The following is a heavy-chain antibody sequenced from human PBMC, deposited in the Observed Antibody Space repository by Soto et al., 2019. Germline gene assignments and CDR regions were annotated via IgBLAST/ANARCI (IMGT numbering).Heavy chain of an antibody. V-gene: IGHV3-23*01. D-gene: IGHD6-19*01. J-gene: IGHJ4*02. CDR2: ISDSGATT. CDR3: AKEDTSSGSLDY. CDR1: CFPFGENA. Sequence: LXLSCAASCFPFGENAMSWFRQAPGKGLEWVSGISDSGATTYYADSVRGRFTISRDNSKNTLYLQMKSLRAEDSASYYCAKEDTSSGSLDYWGQGALVTASS.